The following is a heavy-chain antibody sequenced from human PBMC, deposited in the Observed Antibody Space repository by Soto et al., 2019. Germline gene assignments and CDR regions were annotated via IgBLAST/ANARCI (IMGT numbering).Heavy chain of an antibody. Sequence: GGSLRLCCAASGFTFSSYDVHWVRQATGKGLEWVSAIGTAGDTYYPGSVKGRFTISRENAKNSLYLQMNSLRAEDTAVYYCARDQGYSSSWVGYYYYGMDVWGQGTTVTVSS. CDR1: GFTFSSYD. D-gene: IGHD6-13*01. CDR2: IGTAGDT. J-gene: IGHJ6*02. CDR3: ARDQGYSSSWVGYYYYGMDV. V-gene: IGHV3-13*01.